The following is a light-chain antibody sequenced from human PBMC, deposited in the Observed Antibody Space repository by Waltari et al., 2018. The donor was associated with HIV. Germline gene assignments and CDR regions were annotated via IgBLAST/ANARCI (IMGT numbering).Light chain of an antibody. J-gene: IGLJ2*01. CDR2: SNK. V-gene: IGLV1-44*01. Sequence: QSVLTQSPSASGTPGQRVIISCSGSSSNIGSNSVNWYQKLPGTAPKFLIYSNKVRPSGFPDRFSGSKSGTSASLAISGLQSEDEADYHCAAWDDSLNGPVFGGGTKLTVL. CDR1: SSNIGSNS. CDR3: AAWDDSLNGPV.